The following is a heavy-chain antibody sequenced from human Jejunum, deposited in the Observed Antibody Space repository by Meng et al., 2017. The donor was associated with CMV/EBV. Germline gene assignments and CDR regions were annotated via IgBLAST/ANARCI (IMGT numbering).Heavy chain of an antibody. CDR1: GFSFSSYE. V-gene: IGHV3-48*03. J-gene: IGHJ4*02. CDR2: IATSDRFGRRTT. Sequence: AASGFSFSSYEFNWVRQAPGKGLEWVSHIATSDRFGRRTTKYADSVQGRFSISRDNSKNTLYLQMNSLRAEDTALYYCAKEHVNDYWGQGALVTVSS. CDR3: AKEHVNDY.